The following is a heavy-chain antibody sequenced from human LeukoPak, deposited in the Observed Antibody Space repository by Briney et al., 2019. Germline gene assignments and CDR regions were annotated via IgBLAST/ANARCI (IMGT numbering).Heavy chain of an antibody. CDR3: ATDLKKGDSGYFDY. V-gene: IGHV7-4-1*02. CDR1: GYTFTSSA. D-gene: IGHD2-21*02. J-gene: IGHJ4*02. Sequence: EASVKVSCKASGYTFTSSALNWVRQAPGQGLEWMGWINTNTGNPTYAQGFTGRFVFSLDTSVSTAYLHISSLEAEDTAIYYCATDLKKGDSGYFDYWGQGTLVTVSS. CDR2: INTNTGNP.